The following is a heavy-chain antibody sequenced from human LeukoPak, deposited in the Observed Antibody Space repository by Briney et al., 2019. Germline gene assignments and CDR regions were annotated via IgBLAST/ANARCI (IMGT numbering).Heavy chain of an antibody. Sequence: SETLSFTCAVSGYSISSGYYWGWIRQPPGKGLEWIGSIYHSGSTYYNPSLKSRVTISVDTSKNQFSLKLSSVTAADTAVYYCARGYSSGWYAHDYWGQGTLVTVSS. CDR3: ARGYSSGWYAHDY. CDR2: IYHSGST. V-gene: IGHV4-38-2*01. J-gene: IGHJ4*02. CDR1: GYSISSGYY. D-gene: IGHD6-19*01.